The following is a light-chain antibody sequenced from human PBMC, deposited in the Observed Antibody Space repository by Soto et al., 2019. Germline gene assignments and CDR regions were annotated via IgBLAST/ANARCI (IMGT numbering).Light chain of an antibody. CDR3: SSYTGSGTLV. CDR2: EVS. Sequence: QSALTQPASVSGSPGQSITVSCTGTSSDIGGHNYVSWYQQHPGNAPKLMIYEVSNRPSGVSNRFSGSKSGYTASLTISGLQAEDEADYYCSSYTGSGTLVFGGGTKLTVL. J-gene: IGLJ2*01. V-gene: IGLV2-14*01. CDR1: SSDIGGHNY.